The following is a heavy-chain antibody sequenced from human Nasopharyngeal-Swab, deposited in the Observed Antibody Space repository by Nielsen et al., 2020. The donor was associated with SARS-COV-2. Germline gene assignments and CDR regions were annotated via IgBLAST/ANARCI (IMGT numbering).Heavy chain of an antibody. V-gene: IGHV4-34*01. Sequence: SETLSLTCAVYGGSFSGYYWSWIRQPPGKGLEWIGEINHSGSTNYNPSLKSRVTISVDTSKNQFSLKLSSVTAADTAVYYCARGHYRSYYYDSSGYYYFFDYWGQGTRVTVSS. J-gene: IGHJ4*02. D-gene: IGHD3-22*01. CDR3: ARGHYRSYYYDSSGYYYFFDY. CDR1: GGSFSGYY. CDR2: INHSGST.